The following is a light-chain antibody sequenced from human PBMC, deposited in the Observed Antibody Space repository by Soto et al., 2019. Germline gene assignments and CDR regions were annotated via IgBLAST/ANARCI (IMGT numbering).Light chain of an antibody. J-gene: IGLJ3*02. CDR1: SSNIGINT. CDR2: LND. V-gene: IGLV1-44*01. CDR3: SVWDDSLNGVV. Sequence: QPVLTQPPSASGTPGQRVTISCSGSSSNIGINTVNWYQRFPGTAPKVLIYLNDQRPSGVPDRFSGSKSGTSASLAISGLQSEDEADYYCSVWDDSLNGVVFGGGTKVTVL.